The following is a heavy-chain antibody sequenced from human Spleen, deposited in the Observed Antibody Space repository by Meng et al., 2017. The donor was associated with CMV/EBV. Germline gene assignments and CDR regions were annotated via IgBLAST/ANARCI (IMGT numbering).Heavy chain of an antibody. CDR1: GFTFGDYA. J-gene: IGHJ6*02. V-gene: IGHV3-49*04. CDR3: ASDDGSGNVYDFYYGMDV. D-gene: IGHD3-10*01. CDR2: IRSKAYGGTT. Sequence: GESLKISCTASGFTFGDYAMSWVRQAPGKGLEWVGFIRSKAYGGTTEYAASVKGRFTISRDDSKSIAYLQMNSLKTEDTAVYYCASDDGSGNVYDFYYGMDVWGQGTTVTVSS.